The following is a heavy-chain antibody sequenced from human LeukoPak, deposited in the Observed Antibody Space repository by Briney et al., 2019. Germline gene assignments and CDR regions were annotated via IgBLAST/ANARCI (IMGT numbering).Heavy chain of an antibody. CDR2: ISASGHYT. Sequence: GVSLRLSGEISALTFGNYAMSWVRQTPGKGLEWISGISASGHYTYNTESLKGRSTISRDNSKNTVYLQMSNLRVEDTALYYCARDGSWGDYSFYFYIDVWGKGTTVAVSS. J-gene: IGHJ6*03. CDR1: ALTFGNYA. D-gene: IGHD3-16*01. V-gene: IGHV3-23*01. CDR3: ARDGSWGDYSFYFYIDV.